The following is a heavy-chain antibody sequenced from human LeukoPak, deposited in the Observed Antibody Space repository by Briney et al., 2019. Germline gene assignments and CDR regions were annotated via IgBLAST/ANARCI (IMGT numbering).Heavy chain of an antibody. J-gene: IGHJ4*02. CDR3: TKYGGSPANYFDS. CDR1: GDSISAYY. V-gene: IGHV4-59*08. CDR2: VHKTGRI. Sequence: SETLSLTCTVSGDSISAYYWSWVRQPPGKGLEWIAFVHKTGRINYNPSLKSRATISMDTSNSQLSLHVNSVPAADTAVYYCTKYGGSPANYFDSWGPGTLVTVSP. D-gene: IGHD1-26*01.